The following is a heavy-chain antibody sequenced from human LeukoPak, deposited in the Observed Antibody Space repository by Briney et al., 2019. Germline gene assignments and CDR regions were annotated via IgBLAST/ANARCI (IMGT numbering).Heavy chain of an antibody. D-gene: IGHD1-26*01. CDR3: ATSGNYYLKY. J-gene: IGHJ4*02. V-gene: IGHV3-48*02. CDR2: ITSSSTNI. CDR1: GFTFSTYN. Sequence: GGSLKLSCAASGFTFSTYNMNWVRQAPGKGLEWVSHITSSSTNIYYADSVKGRFTISRDNAKNALSLQMNSLRDEDTAVYYCATSGNYYLKYWGQGTLVTVSS.